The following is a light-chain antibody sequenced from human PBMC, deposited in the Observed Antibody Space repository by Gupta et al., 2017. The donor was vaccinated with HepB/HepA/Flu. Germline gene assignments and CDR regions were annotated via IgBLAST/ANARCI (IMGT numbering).Light chain of an antibody. CDR2: VNSDGSH. CDR3: QTWGTGIWV. CDR1: SGHSNYA. V-gene: IGLV4-69*01. J-gene: IGLJ3*02. Sequence: QLVATQSPSASASLGASVKLTCTLSSGHSNYAIAWHQQQPEKGPRYLMKVNSDGSHSKGDGIPDRFSGSSSGAERYHTISTLQSEDEADYYCQTWGTGIWVFGGGTKLTVL.